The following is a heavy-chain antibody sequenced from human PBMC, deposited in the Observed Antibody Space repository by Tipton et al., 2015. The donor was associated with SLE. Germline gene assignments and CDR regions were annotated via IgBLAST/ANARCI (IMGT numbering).Heavy chain of an antibody. CDR2: IYTSGST. D-gene: IGHD3/OR15-3a*01. CDR3: ARAPSRDWDLYYFDY. CDR1: GGSISSGSYY. V-gene: IGHV4-61*09. J-gene: IGHJ4*02. Sequence: TLSLTCTVSGGSISSGSYYWSWIRQPAGKGLEWIGYIYTSGSTNYNPSLKSRVTISVDMSKNQFSLKLSSVTAADTAVYYCARAPSRDWDLYYFDYWGQGTLVTVSS.